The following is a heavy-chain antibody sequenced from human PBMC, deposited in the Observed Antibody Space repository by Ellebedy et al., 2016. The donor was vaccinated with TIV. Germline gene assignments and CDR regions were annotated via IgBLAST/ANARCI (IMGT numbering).Heavy chain of an antibody. Sequence: AASVKVSCKASGYTFTNYDIIWVRQATGQGLEWMGRMNPNSGNTDYAQKFQGRVTMSRNISTGVAYMELKFLRSEDKAVYFCARVHSLSSSWYFLFSTGHDRIDFWGQGTLVTVTS. CDR1: GYTFTNYD. CDR3: ARVHSLSSSWYFLFSTGHDRIDF. CDR2: MNPNSGNT. J-gene: IGHJ4*02. D-gene: IGHD6-13*01. V-gene: IGHV1-8*01.